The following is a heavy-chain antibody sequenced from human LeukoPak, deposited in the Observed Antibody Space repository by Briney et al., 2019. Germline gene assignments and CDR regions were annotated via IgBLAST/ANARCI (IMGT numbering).Heavy chain of an antibody. CDR1: GDSVSSNSAA. D-gene: IGHD6-13*01. J-gene: IGHJ5*02. V-gene: IGHV6-1*01. Sequence: SQTLSLTCAIYGDSVSSNSAAWNWIRQSPSRCLEWLGRTYYRSKWYNDYALSVKSRITINPDTSKNQFSLQLRSVTPEDTAMYYCARGVSNTRGDWFDPWGQGTLVTVSS. CDR3: ARGVSNTRGDWFDP. CDR2: TYYRSKWYN.